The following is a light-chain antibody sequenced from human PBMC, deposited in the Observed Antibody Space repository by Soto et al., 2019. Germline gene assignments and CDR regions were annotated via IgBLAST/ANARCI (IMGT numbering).Light chain of an antibody. CDR2: DVS. CDR3: CSYADTHTVL. J-gene: IGLJ2*01. V-gene: IGLV2-11*01. CDR1: SSDVGGYNY. Sequence: QSALPQPRSVSGSPGQSVTISCTGTSSDVGGYNYVSWYQQHPGKAPKLIIYDVSKRPSGVPDRFSGSKSGNTASLTISGLQAGDEADYYCCSYADTHTVLLGGGTKLTVL.